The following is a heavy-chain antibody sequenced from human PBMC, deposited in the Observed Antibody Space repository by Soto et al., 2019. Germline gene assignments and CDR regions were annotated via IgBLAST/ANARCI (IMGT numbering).Heavy chain of an antibody. D-gene: IGHD2-21*01. CDR1: GFTVSSNF. V-gene: IGHV3-53*02. CDR2: IYSGGSA. J-gene: IGHJ4*02. CDR3: ARDQGGEVDY. Sequence: EVQLVETGGNLIQPGGSLRLSCGASGFTVSSNFMNWVRQAPGKGLEWVSVIYSGGSAYYADSVKGRFTISRDNSKNTLDLQMNSLRAEDTAVYYCARDQGGEVDYWGQGTLVTVSS.